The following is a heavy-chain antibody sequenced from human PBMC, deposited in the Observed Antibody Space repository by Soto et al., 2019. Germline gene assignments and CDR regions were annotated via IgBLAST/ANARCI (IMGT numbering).Heavy chain of an antibody. Sequence: QVQLQESGPGLVRPSETVSLTCTVSGGSVNTGNYDWSWIRQPPGKGLEWIGKIFFTGSAPYNPSLNNRDSISVYTSNDQFSLTLTSVTAADTAVYYCARDGHGMDVWGQGTTVTVS. J-gene: IGHJ6*02. CDR3: ARDGHGMDV. CDR2: IFFTGSA. V-gene: IGHV4-61*01. CDR1: GGSVNTGNYD.